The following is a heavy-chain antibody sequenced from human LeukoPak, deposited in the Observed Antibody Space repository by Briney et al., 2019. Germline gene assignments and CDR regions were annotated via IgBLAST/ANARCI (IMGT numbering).Heavy chain of an antibody. D-gene: IGHD3-16*01. V-gene: IGHV3-23*01. J-gene: IGHJ6*02. CDR1: GFTFSSYA. Sequence: GGSLRLSCAASGFTFSSYAMSWVRQAPGKGLEWVSAISGSGGSTYYADSVKGRFTISRDNSKNTLYLQMNSLRAEDTAVYYCAKGGGGDYGYYGMDVWGQGTTVTVSS. CDR3: AKGGGGDYGYYGMDV. CDR2: ISGSGGST.